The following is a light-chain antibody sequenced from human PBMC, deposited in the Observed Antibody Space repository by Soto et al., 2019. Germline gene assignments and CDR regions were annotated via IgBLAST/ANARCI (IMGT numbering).Light chain of an antibody. V-gene: IGLV2-14*01. CDR2: EVT. CDR1: SSDVGAYNF. Sequence: QSVLTQPASVSGSPGQSITISCTGSSSDVGAYNFVSWYQHHPGRAPKLIPYEVTTRPSGVSSRFSGSKSGSTASLTISGLQAEDEADYYCNSYTSDYTYVFGTGTKVTVL. J-gene: IGLJ1*01. CDR3: NSYTSDYTYV.